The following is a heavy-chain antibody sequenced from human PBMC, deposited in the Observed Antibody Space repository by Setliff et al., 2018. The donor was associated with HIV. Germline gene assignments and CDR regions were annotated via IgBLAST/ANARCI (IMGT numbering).Heavy chain of an antibody. J-gene: IGHJ4*02. CDR2: IIPIFGTA. D-gene: IGHD6-19*01. V-gene: IGHV1-69*13. Sequence: SVKVSCKASGGTFSSYAISWVRQAPGQGLEWMGGIIPIFGTANYAQKFQGRVTITADESTSTAYMELSSLRSEDTAVYYCARDRGDFSGCSSGWYGGDFDYWGQGTLVTVSS. CDR3: ARDRGDFSGCSSGWYGGDFDY. CDR1: GGTFSSYA.